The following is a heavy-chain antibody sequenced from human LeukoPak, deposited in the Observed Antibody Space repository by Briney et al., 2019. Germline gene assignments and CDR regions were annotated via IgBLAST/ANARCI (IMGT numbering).Heavy chain of an antibody. J-gene: IGHJ3*02. D-gene: IGHD2-15*01. CDR1: VGTFSSYA. CDR2: IIPILGIA. CDR3: ASGLTRDCSGGSCYSGGAFDI. V-gene: IGHV1-69*04. Sequence: SVKVSCKASVGTFSSYAISWVRQAPGQGLEWMGRIIPILGIANYAQKFQGRVTITADKSTSTAYMELSSLRSEDTAVYYCASGLTRDCSGGSCYSGGAFDIWGQGTMVTVSS.